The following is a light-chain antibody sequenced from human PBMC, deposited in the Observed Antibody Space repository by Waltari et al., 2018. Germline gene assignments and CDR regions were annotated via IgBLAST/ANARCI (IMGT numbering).Light chain of an antibody. V-gene: IGKV4-1*01. CDR1: QSVLSSSNNRNY. CDR2: WAS. CDR3: QQYYVTPPT. J-gene: IGKJ5*01. Sequence: IVMTQSPDSLPVSLGERVTINCKSRQSVLSSSNNRNYLAWYQQKPVQPPKLRIYWASTRKSGVPDRFSGSGSASDFTLTISNLQAEDVAVYFCQQYYVTPPTFGQGTRLEIK.